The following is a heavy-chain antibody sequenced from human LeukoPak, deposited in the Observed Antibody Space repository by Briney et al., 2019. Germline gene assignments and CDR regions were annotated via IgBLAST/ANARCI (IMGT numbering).Heavy chain of an antibody. Sequence: KPSETLSLTCSVSGGFLSGCYWGWIRQPPTQGLEYIAYIHYSGSTNYNPSLKSRVTISVDRSMNQFSLTLTSAAAADTAVYYCARADTKMVQFFFDNWGPGTPLTVSS. J-gene: IGHJ4*02. CDR2: IHYSGST. CDR3: ARADTKMVQFFFDN. V-gene: IGHV4-59*01. D-gene: IGHD2-8*01. CDR1: GGFLSGCY.